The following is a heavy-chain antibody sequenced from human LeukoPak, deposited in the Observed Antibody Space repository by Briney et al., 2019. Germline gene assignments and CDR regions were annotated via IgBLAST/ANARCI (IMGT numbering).Heavy chain of an antibody. CDR1: GGTFSNYV. D-gene: IGHD3-22*01. CDR3: ARVKRRGSGYSLYFDS. CDR2: IIPIFGTA. V-gene: IGHV1-69*05. J-gene: IGHJ4*02. Sequence: GASVKVSCKASGGTFSNYVISWVRQAPGQGLEWMGGIIPIFGTANYAQKFQGRVTITTDESTSTAYMDLSSLRSEDTAVYFCARVKRRGSGYSLYFDSWGQGTLVTVSS.